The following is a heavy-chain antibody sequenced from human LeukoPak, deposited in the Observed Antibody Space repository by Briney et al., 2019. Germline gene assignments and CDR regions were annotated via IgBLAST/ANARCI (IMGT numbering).Heavy chain of an antibody. J-gene: IGHJ5*02. D-gene: IGHD3-10*01. Sequence: GGSLRLSRAVSGFTFSSYWMYWVHQAPGKGLVRVAHINSDGSNTNYADSVKGRFTISRDNAENMVYLQMNSLGAEDTAVYYCTRVRGESPRWFDPWGQGTLVTVSS. CDR3: TRVRGESPRWFDP. V-gene: IGHV3-74*01. CDR2: INSDGSNT. CDR1: GFTFSSYW.